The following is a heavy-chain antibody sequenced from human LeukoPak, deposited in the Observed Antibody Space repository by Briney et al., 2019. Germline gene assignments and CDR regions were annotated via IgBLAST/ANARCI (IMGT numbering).Heavy chain of an antibody. Sequence: GGSLRLSCTVSGFTSFSGHWMNWVRQAPGKGLEWVTNIRFDGSEIGYGDSVEGRFIISRDNSKNSLYLQMNSLRAEDTAVYYCATRNNFEYWGQGTLVTVSS. CDR2: IRFDGSEI. CDR3: ATRNNFEY. CDR1: GFTSFSGHW. J-gene: IGHJ4*02. V-gene: IGHV3-7*01.